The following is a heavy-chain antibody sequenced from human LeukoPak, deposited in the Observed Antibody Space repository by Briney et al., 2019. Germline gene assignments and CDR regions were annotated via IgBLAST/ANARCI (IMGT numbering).Heavy chain of an antibody. CDR3: ARGLYSSGWPGFVPSVFDP. V-gene: IGHV4-4*02. CDR2: IYHSGST. CDR1: GFTFSIYSM. D-gene: IGHD6-19*01. Sequence: GSLRLSCAASGFTFSIYSMNWVRQPPGKGLEWIGEIYHSGSTNYNPSLKSRVTISVDKSKNQFSLKLSSVTAADTAVYYCARGLYSSGWPGFVPSVFDPWGQGTLVTVSS. J-gene: IGHJ5*02.